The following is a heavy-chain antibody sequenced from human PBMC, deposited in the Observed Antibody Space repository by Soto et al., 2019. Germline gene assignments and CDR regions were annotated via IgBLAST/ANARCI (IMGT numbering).Heavy chain of an antibody. V-gene: IGHV4-59*12. D-gene: IGHD1-26*01. J-gene: IGHJ4*02. CDR1: GGSISSYY. CDR3: ARDGAEGIDY. Sequence: PSETLSLTCTVSGGSISSYYWSWIRQPPGKGLEWIGYIYYSGSTYYNPSLKSRVTISVDTSKNQFSLKLSSVTAADTAVYYCARDGAEGIDYWGQGTLVTVSS. CDR2: IYYSGST.